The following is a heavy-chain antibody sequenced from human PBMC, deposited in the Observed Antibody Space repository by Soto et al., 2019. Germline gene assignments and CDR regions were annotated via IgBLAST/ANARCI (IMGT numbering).Heavy chain of an antibody. CDR2: INPNSGGT. CDR1: GYTFTGYY. J-gene: IGHJ4*02. V-gene: IGHV1-2*04. D-gene: IGHD1-26*01. CDR3: ATQRSEWELSFDY. Sequence: ASVKVSFKASGYTFTGYYMHWVRQAPGQGLEWMGWINPNSGGTNYAQKFQGWVTMTRDTSISTAYMELSRLRSDDTAVYYCATQRSEWELSFDYWGQGTLVTVYS.